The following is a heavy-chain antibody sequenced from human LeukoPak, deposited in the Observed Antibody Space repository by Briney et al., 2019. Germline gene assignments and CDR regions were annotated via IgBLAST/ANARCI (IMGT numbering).Heavy chain of an antibody. CDR3: ANYGSGSYRFDP. D-gene: IGHD3-10*01. J-gene: IGHJ5*02. CDR2: IHHSGST. V-gene: IGHV4-31*03. CDR1: GGSISSGGYY. Sequence: SETLSLTCTVSGGSISSGGYYWSWIRQHPGKGLEWIGYIHHSGSTYYNPSLKSRLIISLDTSKNQFSLKLNSVTAADTAVYYCANYGSGSYRFDPWGQGTLVTVFS.